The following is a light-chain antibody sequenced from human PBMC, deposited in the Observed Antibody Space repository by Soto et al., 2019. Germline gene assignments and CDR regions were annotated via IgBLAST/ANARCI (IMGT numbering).Light chain of an antibody. CDR1: HSVTGNN. CDR3: QQYGTSPGT. J-gene: IGKJ2*01. V-gene: IGKV3-20*01. CDR2: DGS. Sequence: EIVLTQSPGTLSLSPGDRATLSCRASHSVTGNNLAWYQKRPGQAPRLLIYDGSSRATGISDRFSGSGSGTDFTLTISRLEPEDVALHYCQQYGTSPGTFGQGTKLEI.